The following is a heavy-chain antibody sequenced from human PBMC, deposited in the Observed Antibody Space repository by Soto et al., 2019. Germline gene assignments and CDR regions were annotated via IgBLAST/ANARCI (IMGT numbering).Heavy chain of an antibody. V-gene: IGHV4-59*01. CDR3: VRYERRYHGYGQDV. CDR1: GGSISSYY. J-gene: IGHJ6*03. D-gene: IGHD5-18*01. CDR2: IYYSGST. Sequence: PSETLSLTWTVSGGSISSYYWSWIRQPPGKGLEWIGYIYYSGSTNYNPSLKSRVTISVDTSKNQFSLKLSSVTAADTAVYYCVRYERRYHGYGQDVWCKGTSVTV.